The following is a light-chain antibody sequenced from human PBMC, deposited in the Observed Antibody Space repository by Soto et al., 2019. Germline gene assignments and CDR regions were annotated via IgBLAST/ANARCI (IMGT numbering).Light chain of an antibody. CDR1: KNDIGVYDF. Sequence: QSALTQPPSASGSPGQSVTISCTGTKNDIGVYDFVSWYQHHPGKAPRLIIYEVVQRPSGVPDRFSGSKSGNTASLTVSGLQAADEADYYCQSYDSSLSANWVFGGGTKLTVL. J-gene: IGLJ3*02. CDR2: EVV. V-gene: IGLV2-8*01. CDR3: QSYDSSLSANWV.